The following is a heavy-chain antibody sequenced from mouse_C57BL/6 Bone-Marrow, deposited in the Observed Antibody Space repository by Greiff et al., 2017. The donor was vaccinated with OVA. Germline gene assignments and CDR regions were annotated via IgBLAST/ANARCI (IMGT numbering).Heavy chain of an antibody. J-gene: IGHJ3*01. D-gene: IGHD3-2*02. CDR2: IYPRDGST. CDR3: ASRKLRLPFAY. CDR1: GYTFTSYD. Sequence: QVQLQQSGPELVKPGASVKLSCKASGYTFTSYDINWVKQRPGQGLEWIGWIYPRDGSTKYNEKFKGKATLTVDTSSSTAYMERHSLTSEDSAVYFCASRKLRLPFAYWGQGTLVTVSA. V-gene: IGHV1-85*01.